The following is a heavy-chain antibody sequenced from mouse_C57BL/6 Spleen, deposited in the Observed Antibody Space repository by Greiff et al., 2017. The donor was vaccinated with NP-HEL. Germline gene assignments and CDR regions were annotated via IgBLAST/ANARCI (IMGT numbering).Heavy chain of an antibody. Sequence: EVQLQQSGPELVKPGASVKISCKASGYSFTGYYMNWVKQSPEKSLEWIGEINPSTGGTTYNQKFKAKATLTVDKSSSTAYMQLKSLTSEDSAVYYCARYDGYYLDYAMDYWGQGTSVTVSS. CDR2: INPSTGGT. D-gene: IGHD2-3*01. CDR1: GYSFTGYY. V-gene: IGHV1-42*01. CDR3: ARYDGYYLDYAMDY. J-gene: IGHJ4*01.